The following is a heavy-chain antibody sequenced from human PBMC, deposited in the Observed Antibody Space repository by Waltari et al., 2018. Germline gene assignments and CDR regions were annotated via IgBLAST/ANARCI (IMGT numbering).Heavy chain of an antibody. V-gene: IGHV3-53*01. CDR3: ARVNDYSNYGWFDP. D-gene: IGHD4-4*01. CDR1: GFTVRSNY. Sequence: EVQLVESGGGLIQPGGSLRLSCAASGFTVRSNYMSWVRQAPGKGLEWVSVIYSGGSTFYADSVKGRFTISRDNSKNTLYLQMNSLRAEDTAVYYCARVNDYSNYGWFDPWGQGTLVTVSS. J-gene: IGHJ5*02. CDR2: IYSGGST.